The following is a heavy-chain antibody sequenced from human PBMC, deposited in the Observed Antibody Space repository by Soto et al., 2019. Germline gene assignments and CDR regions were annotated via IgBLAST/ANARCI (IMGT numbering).Heavy chain of an antibody. Sequence: ASVKVSCKASGYTFTSYDINWVRQATGQGLEWMGWMNPNSGNTGYAQKFQGRVTMTRNTSISTAYMELSSLRSEDTAVYYCAREGYCSSTSCPVTFDYWGQGTLVTVSS. D-gene: IGHD2-2*01. CDR3: AREGYCSSTSCPVTFDY. J-gene: IGHJ4*02. V-gene: IGHV1-8*01. CDR1: GYTFTSYD. CDR2: MNPNSGNT.